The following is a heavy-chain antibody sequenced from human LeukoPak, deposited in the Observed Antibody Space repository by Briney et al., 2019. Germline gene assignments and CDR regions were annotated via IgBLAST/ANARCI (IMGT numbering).Heavy chain of an antibody. CDR3: ARAGDLTAIGWFDP. D-gene: IGHD2-21*02. V-gene: IGHV1-18*01. J-gene: IGHJ5*02. CDR1: GYTFTSYG. Sequence: ASVTVSCKASGYTFTSYGISWVRQAPGHGLEGMGWISAYNGNTNYAQKLQGRVTMTTDTSTSTAYMELRSLRSDDTAVYYCARAGDLTAIGWFDPWGQGTLVTVSS. CDR2: ISAYNGNT.